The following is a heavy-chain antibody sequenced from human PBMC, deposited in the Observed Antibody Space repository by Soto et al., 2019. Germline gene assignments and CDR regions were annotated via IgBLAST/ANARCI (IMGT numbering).Heavy chain of an antibody. V-gene: IGHV1-24*01. CDR3: ATPSLYDYVWGSYRNEGGYFDY. J-gene: IGHJ4*02. Sequence: QVQLVQSGAEVKKPGASVKVSCKVSGYTLTELSMHWVRQAPGKGLEWMGGFDPEDGETIYAQKFQGRVTMTEDTSTDTAYMELSSLRSEDTAVYYCATPSLYDYVWGSYRNEGGYFDYWGQGTLVTVSS. CDR2: FDPEDGET. D-gene: IGHD3-16*02. CDR1: GYTLTELS.